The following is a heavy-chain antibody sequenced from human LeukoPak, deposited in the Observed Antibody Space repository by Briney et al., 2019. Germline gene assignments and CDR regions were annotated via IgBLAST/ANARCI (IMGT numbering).Heavy chain of an antibody. D-gene: IGHD6-13*01. Sequence: ASVKVSCKASGYTFTSYYMHWVRQAPGQGLEWMGIINPSSGSTSYAQKFQGRVTMTRDTSTSTVYMELSSLRSEDTAVYYCARGLNGIAAARRDAFDIWGQGTMVTVSS. CDR2: INPSSGST. V-gene: IGHV1-46*01. J-gene: IGHJ3*02. CDR1: GYTFTSYY. CDR3: ARGLNGIAAARRDAFDI.